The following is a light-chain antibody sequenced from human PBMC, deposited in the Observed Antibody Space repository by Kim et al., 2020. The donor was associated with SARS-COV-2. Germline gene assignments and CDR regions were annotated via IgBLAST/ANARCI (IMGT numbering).Light chain of an antibody. Sequence: DIVLTQSPGTLSLSSGERATLPCRASQSVSSTYIAWYQQKPGQAPRLLIYSTSRRATGIPDRFSGSGSGTDFTLTINRLEPEDFAVYYCQQYANSYTFGQGTKLEI. CDR1: QSVSSTY. CDR2: STS. CDR3: QQYANSYT. V-gene: IGKV3-20*01. J-gene: IGKJ2*01.